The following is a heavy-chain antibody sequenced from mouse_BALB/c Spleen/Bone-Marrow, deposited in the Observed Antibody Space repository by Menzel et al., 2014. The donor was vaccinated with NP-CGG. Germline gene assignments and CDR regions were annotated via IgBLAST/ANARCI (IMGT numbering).Heavy chain of an antibody. V-gene: IGHV1-82*01. J-gene: IGHJ3*01. CDR2: IYPGDGDT. CDR3: ARTYGSSYFVY. Sequence: VKLMESGPELVKPGASVKISCRASGYAFSSSWMDWVKQRPGQGLGWIGRIYPGDGDTNYNGNFKGKATLTADKSSSTAYMQLSSLPSVDSAVYFCARTYGSSYFVYWGQGTLVTVSA. D-gene: IGHD1-1*01. CDR1: GYAFSSSW.